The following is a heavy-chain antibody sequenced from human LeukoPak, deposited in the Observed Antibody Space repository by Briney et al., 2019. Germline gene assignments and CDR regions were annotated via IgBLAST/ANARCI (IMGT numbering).Heavy chain of an antibody. CDR2: ISSSGSTI. J-gene: IGHJ4*02. Sequence: GGSLRLSCAASGFTFNNYEMNWVRQAPGEGLEWVSYISSSGSTIYYADSVKGRFTISRDNVKNSLYLQMNSLRAEDTAVYYCAREERVVGAAFEYWGQGTLVTVSS. CDR1: GFTFNNYE. D-gene: IGHD1-26*01. V-gene: IGHV3-48*03. CDR3: AREERVVGAAFEY.